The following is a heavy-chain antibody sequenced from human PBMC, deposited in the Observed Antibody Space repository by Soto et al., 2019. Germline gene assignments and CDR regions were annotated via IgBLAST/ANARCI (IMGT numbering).Heavy chain of an antibody. J-gene: IGHJ4*02. D-gene: IGHD6-13*01. V-gene: IGHV3-49*03. CDR3: TREGSSWYELGDY. Sequence: SLRLSCTASGLTLGDYAMSWFRQAPVNGLEWVGFIRSKAYGGTTEYAASVKGRFTISRDDSKSIAYLQMNSLKTEDTAVYYCTREGSSWYELGDYWGQGTLVTVSS. CDR2: IRSKAYGGTT. CDR1: GLTLGDYA.